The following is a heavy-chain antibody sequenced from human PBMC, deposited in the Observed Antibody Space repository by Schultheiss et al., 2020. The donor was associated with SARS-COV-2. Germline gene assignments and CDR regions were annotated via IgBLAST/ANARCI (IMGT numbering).Heavy chain of an antibody. J-gene: IGHJ4*02. V-gene: IGHV4-59*01. CDR2: IYYSGST. D-gene: IGHD1-26*01. CDR3: ARDRIRGSHGD. CDR1: GGSIRSYY. Sequence: SQTLSLTCTVSGGSIRSYYWSWIRQPPGKGLEWIGYIYYSGSTNYNPSLKSRVTISVDTSKNQFSLKLSSVTAADTAVYYCARDRIRGSHGDWGQGTLVTVSS.